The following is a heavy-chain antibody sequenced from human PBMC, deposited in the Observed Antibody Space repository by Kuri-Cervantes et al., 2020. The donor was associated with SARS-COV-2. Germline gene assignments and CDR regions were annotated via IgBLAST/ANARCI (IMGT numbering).Heavy chain of an antibody. D-gene: IGHD3-16*01. J-gene: IGHJ4*02. V-gene: IGHV3-48*03. CDR3: APRGEGSGFDY. Sequence: GESLKISCAASGFTFSSYEVNWVRQAPGKGLEWVPYISSSGSTIYYADSVKGRFTISRDNAKNSLYLQMNSLRAEDTAVYYCAPRGEGSGFDYWGQGTLVTVSS. CDR2: ISSSGSTI. CDR1: GFTFSSYE.